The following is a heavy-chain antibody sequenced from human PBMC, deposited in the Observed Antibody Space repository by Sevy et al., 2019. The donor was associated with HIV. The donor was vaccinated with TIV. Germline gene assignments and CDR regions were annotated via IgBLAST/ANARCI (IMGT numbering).Heavy chain of an antibody. CDR2: INPNSGNT. CDR3: ARGYDSSGYYYEDWFDP. J-gene: IGHJ5*02. CDR1: GYTFTSYD. V-gene: IGHV1-8*01. Sequence: ASVKVSCKASGYTFTSYDIKWVRQATGQGLEWMGWINPNSGNTGYAQKFEGRVTMTRNTSISTAYMELRSLGSEDTAMYYCARGYDSSGYYYEDWFDPWGQGTLVTVSS. D-gene: IGHD3-22*01.